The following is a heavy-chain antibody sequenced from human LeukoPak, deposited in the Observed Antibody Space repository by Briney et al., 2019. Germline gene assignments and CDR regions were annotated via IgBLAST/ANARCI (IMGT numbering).Heavy chain of an antibody. D-gene: IGHD3-16*02. CDR2: ISGSGGST. V-gene: IGHV3-23*01. CDR3: ATTFGGLRLGELSSDY. CDR1: GFTFSSYA. Sequence: PGGSLRLSCAASGFTFSSYAMSWVRQAPGKGLEWVSAISGSGGSTYCADSVKGRFTISRDNSKNTLYLQMNSLRAEDTAVYYCATTFGGLRLGELSSDYWGQGTLVTVSS. J-gene: IGHJ4*02.